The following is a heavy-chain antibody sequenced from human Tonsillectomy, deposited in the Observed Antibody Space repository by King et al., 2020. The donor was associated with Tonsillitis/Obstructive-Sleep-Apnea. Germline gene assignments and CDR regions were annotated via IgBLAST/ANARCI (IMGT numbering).Heavy chain of an antibody. J-gene: IGHJ4*02. D-gene: IGHD6-6*01. Sequence: VQLVESGGGLVQPGGSLRLSCAASGFTFSSYARTWGLHAPGRGLEWVSALRGSGGSTFYADSVKGRFTISRDNSKNTLYLQMNSLRAEDTAVYYCASLYSSSSDYWGQGTLVTVSS. CDR1: GFTFSSYA. V-gene: IGHV3-23*04. CDR3: ASLYSSSSDY. CDR2: LRGSGGST.